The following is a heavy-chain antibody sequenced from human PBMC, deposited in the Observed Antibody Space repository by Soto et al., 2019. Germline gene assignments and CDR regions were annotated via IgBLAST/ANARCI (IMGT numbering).Heavy chain of an antibody. CDR3: AKGRSYYDFWSEFDY. CDR1: GFTFDDYA. V-gene: IGHV3-9*01. D-gene: IGHD3-3*01. CDR2: ISWNSGSI. Sequence: EVQLVESGGGLVQPGRSLRLSCAASGFTFDDYAMHWVRQAPGKGLEWVSGISWNSGSIGYADSVKGRFTIASDNAKNSLYLQMNSLRAEDTALYYCAKGRSYYDFWSEFDYWGQGTLVTVSS. J-gene: IGHJ4*02.